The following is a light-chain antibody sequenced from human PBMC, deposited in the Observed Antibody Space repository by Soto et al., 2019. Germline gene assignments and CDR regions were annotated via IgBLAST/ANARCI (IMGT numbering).Light chain of an antibody. CDR2: DAS. CDR1: ETISSF. V-gene: IGKV3-11*01. J-gene: IGKJ4*01. CDR3: QHRRSWPLL. Sequence: EIVLTQSPATLSLSPGERATLSCRASETISSFLGWYQQKRGQAPRLLIYDASKRAPGIPVRFSGSGSGTDFTLTISSLEPEDFAVYYCQHRRSWPLLFGGGTKVEIK.